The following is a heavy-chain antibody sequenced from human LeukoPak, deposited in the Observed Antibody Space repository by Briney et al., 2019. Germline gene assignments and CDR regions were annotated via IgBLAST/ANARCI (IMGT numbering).Heavy chain of an antibody. D-gene: IGHD1-26*01. J-gene: IGHJ4*02. CDR2: ISYDGSNK. Sequence: GGSLRLSCAASGFTFNGSAMHWVRQAPGKGLEWVAVISYDGSNKYYADSVKGRFTISRDNSKNTLYLQMNSLRAEDTAVYYCAKLAGATTRSYWGQGTLVTVSS. CDR3: AKLAGATTRSY. V-gene: IGHV3-30*04. CDR1: GFTFNGSA.